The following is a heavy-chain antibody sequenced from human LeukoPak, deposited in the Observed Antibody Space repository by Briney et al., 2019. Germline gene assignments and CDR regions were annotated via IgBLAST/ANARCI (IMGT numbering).Heavy chain of an antibody. D-gene: IGHD2-2*01. CDR1: EYTFTGYY. Sequence: ASVKVSCKASEYTFTGYYIHWVRQAPGQGLEWMGWINPRSGGTNYAQKFQGRVTMTRDTSISTAYMELSSLRSDDTAVYYCARDRAVVVPAAVYIHSWFDPWGQGTLVTVSS. CDR3: ARDRAVVVPAAVYIHSWFDP. V-gene: IGHV1-2*02. CDR2: INPRSGGT. J-gene: IGHJ5*02.